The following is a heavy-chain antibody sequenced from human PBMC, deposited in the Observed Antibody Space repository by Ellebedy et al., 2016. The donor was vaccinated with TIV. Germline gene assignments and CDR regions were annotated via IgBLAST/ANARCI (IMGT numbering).Heavy chain of an antibody. CDR2: IWYDGSNK. J-gene: IGHJ4*02. CDR1: GFTFSSYG. V-gene: IGHV3-33*01. D-gene: IGHD3-10*01. CDR3: ARDGGSMVRGVPFDY. Sequence: GGSLRLSXAASGFTFSSYGMHWVRQAPGKGLEWVAVIWYDGSNKYYADSVKGRFTISRDNSKNTLYLQMNSLGAEDTAVYYCARDGGSMVRGVPFDYWGQGTLVTVSS.